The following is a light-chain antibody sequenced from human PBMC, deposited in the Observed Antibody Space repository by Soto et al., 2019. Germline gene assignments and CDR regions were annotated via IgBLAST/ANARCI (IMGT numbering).Light chain of an antibody. CDR2: RNN. CDR3: SLYSSNGSLI. J-gene: IGLJ1*01. V-gene: IGLV1-40*01. Sequence: QSVLTQPPSVSGAPGQRVTISCTGSSSNIGAGYDVHWYQQLPGTAPKLLIFRNNNRPSGVPDRFSGSKSGTSASLAITGLQAEDEADYFCSLYSSNGSLIFGPGTKVTVL. CDR1: SSNIGAGYD.